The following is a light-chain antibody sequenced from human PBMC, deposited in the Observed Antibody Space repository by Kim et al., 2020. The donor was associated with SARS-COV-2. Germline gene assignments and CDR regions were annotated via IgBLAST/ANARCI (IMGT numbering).Light chain of an antibody. CDR2: QDI. V-gene: IGLV3-1*01. CDR1: KLGDKY. CDR3: QAWDSSTAV. J-gene: IGLJ2*01. Sequence: SYDLTQPPSVSVSPGQTASITCSGDKLGDKYACWYQQKPGQSPVLVIYQDIKRPSGIPERFSGSNSGNTATLTISGTQAMDEADYYCQAWDSSTAVFGGG.